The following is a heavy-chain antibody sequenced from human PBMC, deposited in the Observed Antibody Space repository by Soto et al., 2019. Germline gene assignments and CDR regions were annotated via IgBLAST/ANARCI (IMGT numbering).Heavy chain of an antibody. D-gene: IGHD6-13*01. CDR3: ARVYSSSWTNELDY. J-gene: IGHJ4*02. CDR1: GFTFSSYS. V-gene: IGHV3-21*01. Sequence: GGSLRLSCAASGFTFSSYSMNWVRQAPGKGLEWVSSISSSSSYIYYADSVKGRFTISRDNAKNSLYLQMNSLRAEDTAVYYCARVYSSSWTNELDYWGQGTLVTVSS. CDR2: ISSSSSYI.